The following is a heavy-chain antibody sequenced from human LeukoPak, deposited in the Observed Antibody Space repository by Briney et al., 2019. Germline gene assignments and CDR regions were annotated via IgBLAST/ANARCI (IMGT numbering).Heavy chain of an antibody. J-gene: IGHJ4*02. V-gene: IGHV1-24*01. CDR2: FHPDNGDT. CDR1: GHRLTEVS. CDR3: VADAQYCTRTSCSFYFGF. Sequence: ASVKVSCKVSGHRLTEVSIHWVRQAPAKGLEWMGGFHPDNGDTIYAQNFQVRFTMTEDTSTDTAYMELSRLTSEDTAIYYCVADAQYCTRTSCSFYFGFWGQGTLLTVSS. D-gene: IGHD2-2*01.